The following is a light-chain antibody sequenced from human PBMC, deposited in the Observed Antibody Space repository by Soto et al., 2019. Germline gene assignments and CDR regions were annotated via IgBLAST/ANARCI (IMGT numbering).Light chain of an antibody. CDR2: GAS. J-gene: IGKJ4*01. CDR3: HHYDSSPLT. Sequence: EIVLTQSPGTLSLSPGERATLSCRASQSVSSSYLAWYQQKPGQAPRLLIYGASSWATGIPDRFSGSGSGTDFTLTISRLEPEDFAVYYCHHYDSSPLTFGGGTKVEIK. V-gene: IGKV3-20*01. CDR1: QSVSSSY.